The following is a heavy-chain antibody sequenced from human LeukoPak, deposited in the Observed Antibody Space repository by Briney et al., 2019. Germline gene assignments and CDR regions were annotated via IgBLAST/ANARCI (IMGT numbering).Heavy chain of an antibody. CDR3: ARDGPRGYSGYESLFFTY. CDR2: ISSSSRYI. Sequence: PGGSLRLSCAASGFTFCSYSMNWVRQAPGKGLEWVSSISSSSRYIYYADSVKGRFTISRDNAKNSLYLQMTSLRAEDTAVYYCARDGPRGYSGYESLFFTYWGQGTLVTVSS. V-gene: IGHV3-21*01. J-gene: IGHJ4*02. D-gene: IGHD5-12*01. CDR1: GFTFCSYS.